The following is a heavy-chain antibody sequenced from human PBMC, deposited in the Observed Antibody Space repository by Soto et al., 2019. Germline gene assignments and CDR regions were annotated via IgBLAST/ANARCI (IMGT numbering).Heavy chain of an antibody. V-gene: IGHV4-4*07. J-gene: IGHJ4*02. CDR1: GGSISSYY. Sequence: PAETLSLTCTVSGGSISSYYWSWIRQPAGKGLEWIGRIYTSGSTNYNPSLKSRVTMSVDTSKNQFSLKLSSVTAADTAVYYCARDNEYCSGGSCYDYWGQGTLVTVS. CDR2: IYTSGST. CDR3: ARDNEYCSGGSCYDY. D-gene: IGHD2-15*01.